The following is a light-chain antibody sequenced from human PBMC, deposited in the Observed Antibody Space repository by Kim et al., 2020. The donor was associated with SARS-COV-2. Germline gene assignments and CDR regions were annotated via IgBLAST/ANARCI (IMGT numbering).Light chain of an antibody. CDR3: CSYAGTHTFYV. J-gene: IGLJ1*01. Sequence: QSVTISCSGTSSDVGGYNYVSWYQQQPGKAPKLIIYDATKRPSGVPDRFSGSKSGNTASLTISGLQAEDEADYYCCSYAGTHTFYVFEPGTKVTVL. V-gene: IGLV2-11*01. CDR2: DAT. CDR1: SSDVGGYNY.